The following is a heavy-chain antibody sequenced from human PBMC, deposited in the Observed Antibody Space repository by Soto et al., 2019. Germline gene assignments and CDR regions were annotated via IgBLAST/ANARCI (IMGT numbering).Heavy chain of an antibody. Sequence: EVQLVESGGDLVQPGGSLRLSCAASGFTFTSSWMAWVRLAPGNGLEWVANIDQDGSETNYVDSVKGRFTISRDNAKNSLLPQMSSLRAEDTAVYYCARDAAFNGFDYWGQGTLVTVSS. CDR2: IDQDGSET. D-gene: IGHD6-13*01. V-gene: IGHV3-7*01. CDR1: GFTFTSSW. J-gene: IGHJ4*02. CDR3: ARDAAFNGFDY.